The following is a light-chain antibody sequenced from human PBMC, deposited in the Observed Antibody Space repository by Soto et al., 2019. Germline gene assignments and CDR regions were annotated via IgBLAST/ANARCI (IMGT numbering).Light chain of an antibody. J-gene: IGKJ1*01. V-gene: IGKV3-15*01. CDR1: QTVGDN. CDR3: QQYNNWPLGT. CDR2: GAS. Sequence: ETAMTQSPVTLSLSPGERATLSCRASQTVGDNVAWYRQKPGQPPSLLIYGASTRAPGVPARFSGSGSGTDFILTIISLQSEDFGFSYYQQYNNWPLGTFGQGTRVEI.